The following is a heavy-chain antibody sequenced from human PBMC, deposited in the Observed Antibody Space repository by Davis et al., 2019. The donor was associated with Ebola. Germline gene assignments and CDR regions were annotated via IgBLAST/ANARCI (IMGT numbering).Heavy chain of an antibody. CDR3: TRVKDNSGYYYGAMGY. CDR1: GFTFSGSA. J-gene: IGHJ4*02. D-gene: IGHD3-22*01. CDR2: IRSKANSYAT. V-gene: IGHV3-73*01. Sequence: GESLKISCAASGFTFSGSAMHWVRQASGKGLEWVGRIRSKANSYATAYAASVKGRFTISRDDSKNTAYLQMNSLKTEDTAVYYCTRVKDNSGYYYGAMGYWGQGTLVTVSS.